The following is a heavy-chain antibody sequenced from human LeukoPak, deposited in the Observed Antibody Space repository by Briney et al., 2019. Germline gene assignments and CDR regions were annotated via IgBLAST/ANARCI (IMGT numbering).Heavy chain of an antibody. V-gene: IGHV3-7*01. CDR3: ARDVYGSSSEATWFDP. J-gene: IGHJ5*02. D-gene: IGHD6-13*01. Sequence: GGSLRLSCAASGFTISSYWMSWVRQAPGKGLEWVANIKQDGSEKYYVDSVKGRFTISRDSAKNSLYLQMNSLRAEDTAVYYCARDVYGSSSEATWFDPWGQGTLVTVSS. CDR2: IKQDGSEK. CDR1: GFTISSYW.